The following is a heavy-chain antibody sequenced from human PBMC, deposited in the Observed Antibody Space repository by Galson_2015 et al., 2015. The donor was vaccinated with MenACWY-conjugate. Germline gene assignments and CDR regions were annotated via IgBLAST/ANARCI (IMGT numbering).Heavy chain of an antibody. J-gene: IGHJ6*03. CDR1: GFTFGTYG. Sequence: SLRLSCAASGFTFGTYGIHWVRQAPAKGLEWVALIWDDGSYKYYADSVKGRFTISRDNSKNTLYLQMNSLRAEDTAVYYCARVFDTWYMDVWGKGPTVTVSS. CDR2: IWDDGSYK. D-gene: IGHD3-3*01. V-gene: IGHV3-33*08. CDR3: ARVFDTWYMDV.